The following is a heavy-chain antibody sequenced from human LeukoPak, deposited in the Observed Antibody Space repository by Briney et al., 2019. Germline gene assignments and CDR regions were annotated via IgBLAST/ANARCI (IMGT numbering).Heavy chain of an antibody. CDR2: IKSKTDGGTT. CDR3: AKALPTWGGAFDY. Sequence: GGSLRLSCAASGFTFSNAWMSWVRQAPGKGLEWVGRIKSKTDGGTTDYAAPVKGRFTISRDDSKNTLYLQMNSLKTEDTAVYYCAKALPTWGGAFDYWGQGTLVTVSS. V-gene: IGHV3-15*01. D-gene: IGHD3-16*01. CDR1: GFTFSNAW. J-gene: IGHJ4*02.